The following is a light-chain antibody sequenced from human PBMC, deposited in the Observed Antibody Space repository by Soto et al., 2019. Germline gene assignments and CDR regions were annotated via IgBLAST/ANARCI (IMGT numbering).Light chain of an antibody. CDR1: NIGSMS. CDR2: SVN. V-gene: IGLV3-21*02. Sequence: YELTQPPSVSVAPGQTARITCGGDNIGSMSVHWYQQRPGQAPVLVVYSVNDRPAGIPERFSGSNSGNTATLTIGRVEAGDEADYYCQVWDPFSDHLFVFGRGTKLTVL. J-gene: IGLJ1*01. CDR3: QVWDPFSDHLFV.